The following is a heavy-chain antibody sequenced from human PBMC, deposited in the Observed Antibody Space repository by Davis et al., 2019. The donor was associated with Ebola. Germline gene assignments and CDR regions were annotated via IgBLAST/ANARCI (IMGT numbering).Heavy chain of an antibody. D-gene: IGHD3/OR15-3a*01. CDR1: GYTFTSYD. CDR2: MNPDSGNT. V-gene: IGHV1-8*03. CDR3: ARENDGFWTGYYQAPGMDV. J-gene: IGHJ6*03. Sequence: ASVKVSCKASGYTFTSYDINWVRQATGQGLEWLGWMNPDSGNTGYAQKFQGRVTITRNTSISTAYMELSSLRSEDTAVYYCARENDGFWTGYYQAPGMDVWGKGTTVTVSS.